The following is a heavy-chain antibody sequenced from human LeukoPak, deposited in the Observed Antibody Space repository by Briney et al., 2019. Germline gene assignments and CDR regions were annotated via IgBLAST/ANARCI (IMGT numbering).Heavy chain of an antibody. V-gene: IGHV3-11*04. CDR2: ISSSGSTI. J-gene: IGHJ4*02. Sequence: GGSLRLSCATSGFTFSDYYMSWIRQAPGKGLEWVSYISSSGSTIYYADSVKGRFTISRDNAKNSLYLQMNSLRAEDTAVYYCARVLMFLVNDYWGQGTLVTVSS. D-gene: IGHD3-9*01. CDR1: GFTFSDYY. CDR3: ARVLMFLVNDY.